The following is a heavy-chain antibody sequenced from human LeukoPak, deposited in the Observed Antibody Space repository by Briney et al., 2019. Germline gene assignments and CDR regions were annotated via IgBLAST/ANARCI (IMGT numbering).Heavy chain of an antibody. Sequence: ASVKVSCKASGFTFTSSAMQWARQARGQRLEWIGWIVVGSGNTNYAQKFQERVTITRDMPTSTAYMELSSLRSEDTAVYYCAALQDRDGYNPWGQGTLVTVSS. CDR2: IVVGSGNT. D-gene: IGHD5-24*01. CDR1: GFTFTSSA. CDR3: AALQDRDGYNP. J-gene: IGHJ5*02. V-gene: IGHV1-58*02.